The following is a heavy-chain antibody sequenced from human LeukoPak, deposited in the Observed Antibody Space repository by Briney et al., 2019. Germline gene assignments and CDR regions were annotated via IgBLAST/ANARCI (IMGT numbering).Heavy chain of an antibody. V-gene: IGHV3-30*04. D-gene: IGHD3-10*01. Sequence: GGYRRLYCAASGFTFSSYAMDWVRQAPGKGLEWVAVISYDGSNKYYADSVKGRFTISRDNSNNTLYLQMNSLRAEDTAVYCCARDLGLLWFGELLGWGQGTLVTVSS. CDR3: ARDLGLLWFGELLG. CDR1: GFTFSSYA. CDR2: ISYDGSNK. J-gene: IGHJ4*02.